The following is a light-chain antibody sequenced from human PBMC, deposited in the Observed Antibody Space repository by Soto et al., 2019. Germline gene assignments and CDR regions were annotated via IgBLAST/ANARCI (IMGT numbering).Light chain of an antibody. CDR2: DVS. Sequence: DIQMTQSPATLSASVGDRVTITCRASQSFGSWLAWYQQKPGKAPKLLIYDVSSLENGVQGRFSGSGSGTEFTLTISSLQPDDYATYYCQQYNISPSTFGQGTKVDIK. CDR3: QQYNISPST. V-gene: IGKV1-5*01. J-gene: IGKJ2*02. CDR1: QSFGSW.